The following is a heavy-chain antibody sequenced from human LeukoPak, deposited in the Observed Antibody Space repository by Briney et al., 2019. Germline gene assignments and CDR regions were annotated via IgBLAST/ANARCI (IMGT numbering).Heavy chain of an antibody. CDR1: GFTFSSYA. J-gene: IGHJ3*02. CDR3: AKDQYSSSWYPNDAFDI. Sequence: GGSLRLSCAASGFTFSSYAMSWVRQAPGKGLEWVSAISGSGGSTYYADSVKGRFTISRDNSKNTLYLQMNSLRAEDTAVYYCAKDQYSSSWYPNDAFDIWGQGTMVTVSS. V-gene: IGHV3-23*01. D-gene: IGHD6-13*01. CDR2: ISGSGGST.